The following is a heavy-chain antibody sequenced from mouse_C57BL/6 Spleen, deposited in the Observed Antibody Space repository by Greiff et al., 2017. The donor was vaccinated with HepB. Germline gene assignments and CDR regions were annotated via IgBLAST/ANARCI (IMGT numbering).Heavy chain of an antibody. V-gene: IGHV1-53*01. CDR1: GYTFTSYW. D-gene: IGHD1-1*01. Sequence: QVQLKQPGTELVKPGASVKLSCKASGYTFTSYWMHWVKQRPGQGLEWIGNINPSNGGTNYNEKFKSKATLTVDKSSSTAYMQLSSLTSEDSAVYYCARGGRLLRGEGYFDVWGTGTTVTVSS. CDR3: ARGGRLLRGEGYFDV. CDR2: INPSNGGT. J-gene: IGHJ1*03.